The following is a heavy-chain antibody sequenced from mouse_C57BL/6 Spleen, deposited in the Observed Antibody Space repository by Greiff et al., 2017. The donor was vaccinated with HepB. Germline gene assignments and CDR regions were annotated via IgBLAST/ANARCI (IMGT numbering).Heavy chain of an antibody. J-gene: IGHJ4*01. V-gene: IGHV1-82*01. CDR2: IYPGYGAT. CDR1: GYAFRSSW. CDR3: ARSLSLVRGYAMDY. Sequence: VQLQQSGPELVKPGASVKISCKASGYAFRSSWMNWVKQRPGKGLEWIGRIYPGYGATNYNGKFKGKATLTADQSSSTAYMQISSLTSEDSAVYFCARSLSLVRGYAMDYWGQGTSVTVSS. D-gene: IGHD2-2*01.